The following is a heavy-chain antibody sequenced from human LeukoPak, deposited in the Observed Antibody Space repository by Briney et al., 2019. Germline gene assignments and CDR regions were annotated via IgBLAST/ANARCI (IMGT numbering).Heavy chain of an antibody. CDR1: GFTFNNYW. J-gene: IGHJ5*02. Sequence: GGSLRLSCAASGFTFNNYWMHWVRQPPGKGLLWVSRINTDGSTTNYADSVKGRFTTSRDNAKNMVYLQMNSLRGEDTAVYYCARENFDPWGQGTQVTVSS. CDR2: INTDGSTT. V-gene: IGHV3-74*01. CDR3: ARENFDP.